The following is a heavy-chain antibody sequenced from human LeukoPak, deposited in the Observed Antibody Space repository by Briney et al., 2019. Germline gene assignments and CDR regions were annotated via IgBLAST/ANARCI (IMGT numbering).Heavy chain of an antibody. D-gene: IGHD2-2*01. CDR3: ARLGGYCSSTSCYFDYYYYMDV. Sequence: GESLKISCKGSGYSFTNYWIGWVRQMPGKGLEWMGIIYPGDSDTRYSPSFQGQVTISADKSISTAYLQWSSLKASDTALFYCARLGGYCSSTSCYFDYYYYMDVWGKGTTVTVSS. J-gene: IGHJ6*03. CDR1: GYSFTNYW. V-gene: IGHV5-51*01. CDR2: IYPGDSDT.